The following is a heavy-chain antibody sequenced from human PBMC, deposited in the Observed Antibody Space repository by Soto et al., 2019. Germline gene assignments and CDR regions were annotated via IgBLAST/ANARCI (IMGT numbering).Heavy chain of an antibody. D-gene: IGHD5-12*01. CDR1: GGSISSGDYY. J-gene: IGHJ6*02. V-gene: IGHV4-30-4*01. Sequence: PSETLSLTCTVSGGSISSGDYYWSWIRQPPGKGLEWIGYIYYSGSTYYNPSLKSRVTISVDTSKNQFSLKLSSVTAADTAVYYCARGGYESLLYYDVMDVWGQGTTVTVSS. CDR3: ARGGYESLLYYDVMDV. CDR2: IYYSGST.